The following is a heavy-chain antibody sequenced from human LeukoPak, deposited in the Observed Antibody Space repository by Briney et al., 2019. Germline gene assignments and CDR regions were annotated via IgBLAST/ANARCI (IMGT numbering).Heavy chain of an antibody. CDR2: ISGSGGST. V-gene: IGHV3-23*01. CDR3: AKVGYCSSTSCDTGTVDF. Sequence: PGGSLRLSCAASGFTFSSYAMSWVRQAPGQGLEWVSAISGSGGSTYYADSVKGRFTISRDNSKNTLYLQMNSLRAEDTAVYDCAKVGYCSSTSCDTGTVDFWAQGTVVTV. J-gene: IGHJ4*02. D-gene: IGHD2-2*02. CDR1: GFTFSSYA.